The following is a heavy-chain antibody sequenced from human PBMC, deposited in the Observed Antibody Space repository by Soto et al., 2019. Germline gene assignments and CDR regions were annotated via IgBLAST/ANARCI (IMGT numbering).Heavy chain of an antibody. CDR2: MNPNSGNT. CDR1: GYTFTSYD. V-gene: IGHV1-8*01. CDR3: ARGRRSGKLKNVLRLGELSLTNWFDP. J-gene: IGHJ5*02. D-gene: IGHD3-16*02. Sequence: ASVKVSCKASGYTFTSYDINWVRQATGQGLEWMGWMNPNSGNTGYAQKFQGRVTMTRNTFISTAYMELSSLRSEDTAVYYCARGRRSGKLKNVLRLGELSLTNWFDPWGQGTLVTVSS.